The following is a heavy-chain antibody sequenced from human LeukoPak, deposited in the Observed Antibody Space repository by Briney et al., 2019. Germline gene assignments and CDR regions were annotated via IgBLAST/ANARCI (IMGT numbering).Heavy chain of an antibody. J-gene: IGHJ4*02. CDR2: IYYSGST. CDR3: ARHKGYDFWSGYDFDY. V-gene: IGHV4-39*01. D-gene: IGHD3-3*01. CDR1: GFTVSSNY. Sequence: PGGSLRLSCAASGFTVSSNYMSWVRQAPGKGLEWIGSIYYSGSTYYNPSLKSRVTISVDTSKNQFSLKLSSVTAADTAVYYCARHKGYDFWSGYDFDYWGQGTLVTVSS.